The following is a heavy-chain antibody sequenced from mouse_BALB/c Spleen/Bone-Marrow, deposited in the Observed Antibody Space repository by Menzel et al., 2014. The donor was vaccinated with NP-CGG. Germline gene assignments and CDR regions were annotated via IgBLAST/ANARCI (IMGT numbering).Heavy chain of an antibody. Sequence: EVKLMESGGGLVKPGGSLKLSCAASGFTFSDYYMYWVRQTPEKRLEWVATISDGGSYTYYPDSVKGRFTISRDNAENNLYLQMSSLKSGDTAMYYCARGRIYYDYDVGDYWGQGTTLTVSS. CDR1: GFTFSDYY. CDR3: ARGRIYYDYDVGDY. V-gene: IGHV5-4*02. CDR2: ISDGGSYT. D-gene: IGHD2-4*01. J-gene: IGHJ2*01.